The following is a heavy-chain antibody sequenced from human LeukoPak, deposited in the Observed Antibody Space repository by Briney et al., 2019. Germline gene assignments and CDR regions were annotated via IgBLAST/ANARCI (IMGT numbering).Heavy chain of an antibody. CDR1: GGSISSSGYY. Sequence: SETLSLTCTVSGGSISSSGYYWGWVRQPPGKELEWIGSIYYSGSSHYNPSLKSRVSMSRDTAKNQFSLNLSSVTAADTAVYYCARVGVTADFDYWGQGTLVTVSS. J-gene: IGHJ4*02. V-gene: IGHV4-39*07. D-gene: IGHD1-26*01. CDR3: ARVGVTADFDY. CDR2: IYYSGSS.